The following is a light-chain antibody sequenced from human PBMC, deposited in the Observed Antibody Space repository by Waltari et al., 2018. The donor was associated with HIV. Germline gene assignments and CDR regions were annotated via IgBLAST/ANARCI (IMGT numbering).Light chain of an antibody. CDR2: VAS. V-gene: IGKV1-39*01. CDR3: QQTNGIREFT. Sequence: DIPMTQSPSSLSASVGDRGTITCRTSQSIGSYLNWYPQKPGKDPKLLIYVASFLHSGVPSMFSGSGSGTHFTLTISSLQIDDFATYYCQQTNGIREFTFGQGTKLEIK. J-gene: IGKJ2*01. CDR1: QSIGSY.